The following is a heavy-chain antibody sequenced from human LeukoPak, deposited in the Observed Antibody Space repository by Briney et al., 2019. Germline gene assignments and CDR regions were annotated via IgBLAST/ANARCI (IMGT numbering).Heavy chain of an antibody. CDR1: GFTFRNYW. CDR2: IKQDGSEK. J-gene: IGHJ4*02. CDR3: ARDSYSLFDY. Sequence: PGRSLRLSCAASGFTFRNYWMSWVRQAPGKGLEWVANIKQDGSEKYFVDSVKGRFTISRDNAKNSLYLQMNSLRAEDAAVYYCARDSYSLFDYWGQGTLVTVSS. D-gene: IGHD1-26*01. V-gene: IGHV3-7*05.